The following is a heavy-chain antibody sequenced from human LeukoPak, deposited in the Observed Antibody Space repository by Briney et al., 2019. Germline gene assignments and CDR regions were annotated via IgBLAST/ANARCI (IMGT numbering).Heavy chain of an antibody. V-gene: IGHV4-39*07. D-gene: IGHD3-9*01. J-gene: IGHJ3*02. CDR1: GGSISSRPYC. CDR3: ARARDDILTGYFDPHAFDI. Sequence: SETLSLTCTVSGGSISSRPYCCGWIRQPPGKGLEWLVRFYYSGSTYYKPSLKSRVTISVDTSKNQFSLKLSSVTAADTAVYYCARARDDILTGYFDPHAFDIWGQGTMVTVSS. CDR2: FYYSGST.